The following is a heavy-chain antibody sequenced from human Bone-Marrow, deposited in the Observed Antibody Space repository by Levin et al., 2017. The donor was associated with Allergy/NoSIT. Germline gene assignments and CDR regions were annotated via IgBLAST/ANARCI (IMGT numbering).Heavy chain of an antibody. CDR1: GDSINNTHHY. CDR3: ARDGTCTSWHVGWFDS. D-gene: IGHD2-2*01. CDR2: MFVGGAA. Sequence: SETLSLTCTVSGDSINNTHHYWSWIRQPAGTGLEWIVRMFVGGAATYKRSLRSRVTISIDTSKNQFSLKLTSVTAADTAVYSYARDGTCTSWHVGWFDSWGQGTLVTVSS. J-gene: IGHJ5*01. V-gene: IGHV4-61*02.